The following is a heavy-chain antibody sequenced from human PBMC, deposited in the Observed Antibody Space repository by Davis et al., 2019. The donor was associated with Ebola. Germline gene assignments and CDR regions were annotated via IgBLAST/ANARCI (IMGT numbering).Heavy chain of an antibody. CDR3: AKDLDNDYGDSY. V-gene: IGHV3-30*18. CDR1: GFTFSSYG. D-gene: IGHD4-17*01. Sequence: PGGSLRLSCAASGFTFSSYGMHWVRQAPGKGLEWVAVISYDGSNKYYGDSVKGRFTISRDNSKNRLYLQMDSLRAEDTAVYYCAKDLDNDYGDSYWGQGTLVTVSS. J-gene: IGHJ4*02. CDR2: ISYDGSNK.